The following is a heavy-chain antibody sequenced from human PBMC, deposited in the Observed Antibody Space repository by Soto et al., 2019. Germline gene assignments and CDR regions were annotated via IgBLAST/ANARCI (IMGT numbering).Heavy chain of an antibody. CDR1: GGTFSSYA. Sequence: QVQLVQSGAEVKKPGSSVKVSCKASGGTFSSYAISWVRQAPGQGLEWMGGIIPIFGTANYAQKFQGRVTITAHESTSTAYMQLSSLRSEDTAVYDCAREDPKDLPRAFDISGQGTMVTVSS. CDR3: AREDPKDLPRAFDI. V-gene: IGHV1-69*19. J-gene: IGHJ3*02. CDR2: IIPIFGTA.